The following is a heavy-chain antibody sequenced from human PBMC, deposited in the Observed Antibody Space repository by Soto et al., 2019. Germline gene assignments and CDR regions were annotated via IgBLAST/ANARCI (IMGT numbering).Heavy chain of an antibody. J-gene: IGHJ4*02. V-gene: IGHV3-74*03. CDR1: GFTFSIYW. D-gene: IGHD1-26*01. CDR3: ARGGVGSFAC. Sequence: PGGSLRLSCAASGFTFSIYWMHWVRQAPGGGLVWVSHIHSDGISATYADSVRGRFTISRDNAKNTVDLQMNSLRAEDTAVDYGARGGVGSFACWGQGTLVTVS. CDR2: IHSDGISA.